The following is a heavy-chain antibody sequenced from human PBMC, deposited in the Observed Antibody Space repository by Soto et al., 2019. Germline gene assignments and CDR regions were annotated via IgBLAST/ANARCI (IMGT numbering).Heavy chain of an antibody. D-gene: IGHD6-19*01. Sequence: QLQLQESGSGLVKPSQTLSLTCAVSGGSISSGGYSWSWIRQPPGKGLEWIGYIYHSGSTYYNPSVKGRVTISVDRSKNQFSLKLSSVTAADMAVYYGASAGGLGAVAADYWGQGTLVTVSS. CDR3: ASAGGLGAVAADY. CDR2: IYHSGST. J-gene: IGHJ4*02. CDR1: GGSISSGGYS. V-gene: IGHV4-30-2*01.